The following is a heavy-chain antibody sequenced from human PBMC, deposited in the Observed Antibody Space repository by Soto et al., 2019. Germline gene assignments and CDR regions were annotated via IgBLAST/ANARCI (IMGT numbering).Heavy chain of an antibody. V-gene: IGHV3-7*05. Sequence: EVQLVESGGGLVQPGGSLRLSCAASGFTFRTYWLGWVRQVPGKGLEWVANINLDGSEKKYVDSVKGRFTISRDNARNSLYLQMSSLRAEDTALYYCARDGSTSWYSYDYHGMDVWGQGTTVTVSS. CDR1: GFTFRTYW. CDR2: INLDGSEK. J-gene: IGHJ6*02. CDR3: ARDGSTSWYSYDYHGMDV. D-gene: IGHD5-18*01.